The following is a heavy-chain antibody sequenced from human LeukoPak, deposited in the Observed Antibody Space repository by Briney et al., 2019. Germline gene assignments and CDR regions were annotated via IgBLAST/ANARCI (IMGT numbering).Heavy chain of an antibody. D-gene: IGHD1-14*01. CDR1: GGSFSGYY. V-gene: IGHV4-34*01. Sequence: PSETLSLTCAVYGGSFSGYYWSWIRQPPGKGLEWIGEINHSGSTNYNPSLKSRVTISIDTSKNQFSLKLSSVTAADTAVYYCARAPRGALFRKNWFDPWGQGTLVTVSS. CDR3: ARAPRGALFRKNWFDP. CDR2: INHSGST. J-gene: IGHJ5*02.